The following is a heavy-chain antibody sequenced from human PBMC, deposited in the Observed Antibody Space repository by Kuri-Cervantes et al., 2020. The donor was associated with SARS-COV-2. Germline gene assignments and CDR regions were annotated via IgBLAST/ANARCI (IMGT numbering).Heavy chain of an antibody. Sequence: SQTLSLTCAIYGGSLSDSYWSWTRQSPGKRLEWIGEVNHIGGANYNPSLRSRVTISVDPSKAQFSLNLISVTAADTAVYYCARLGGYRSGYNWFDPWGQGTLVTVSS. J-gene: IGHJ5*02. CDR2: VNHIGGA. CDR1: GGSLSDSY. CDR3: ARLGGYRSGYNWFDP. V-gene: IGHV4-34*01. D-gene: IGHD5-18*01.